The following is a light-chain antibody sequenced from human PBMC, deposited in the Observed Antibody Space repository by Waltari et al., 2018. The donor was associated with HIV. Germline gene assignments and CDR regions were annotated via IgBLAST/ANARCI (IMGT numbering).Light chain of an antibody. Sequence: QSALTQPASVSGFLGQSINISCTGISTDSRFYQYASWYQQYPGKIPRLIIFNINNRPSGVSDHFSGSRSGNSASLTFSGLQSGDEAHYYCASNRLDYTLIFGGGTKLTVL. V-gene: IGLV2-14*03. CDR1: STDSRFYQY. J-gene: IGLJ2*01. CDR2: NIN. CDR3: ASNRLDYTLI.